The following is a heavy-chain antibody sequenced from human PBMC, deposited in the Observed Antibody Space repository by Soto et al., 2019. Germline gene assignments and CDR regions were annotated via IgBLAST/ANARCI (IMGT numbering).Heavy chain of an antibody. CDR2: ISYDGSNK. Sequence: GGSLRLSCAASGFTFSSYAMHWVRQAPGKGLEWVAVISYDGSNKYYADSVKGRFTISRDNAKNSLYLQMNSLRAEDTAVYYCARDSRAIWFGELPNWFDPWGQGTLVTVSS. CDR3: ARDSRAIWFGELPNWFDP. V-gene: IGHV3-30-3*01. D-gene: IGHD3-10*01. CDR1: GFTFSSYA. J-gene: IGHJ5*02.